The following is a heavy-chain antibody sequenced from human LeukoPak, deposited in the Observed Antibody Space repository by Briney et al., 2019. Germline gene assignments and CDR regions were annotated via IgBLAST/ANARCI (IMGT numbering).Heavy chain of an antibody. CDR1: GYTLTEIS. Sequence: ASVKVSCKVSGYTLTEISLHWVRQAPGKGLEWMAGFDREDAETISAQEFQGRVTMTEDTSTDTAYMELSSLRSEDTAVYYCTTGVIFSYRRGYFDYWGQGTLVTVSA. J-gene: IGHJ4*02. V-gene: IGHV1-24*01. CDR3: TTGVIFSYRRGYFDY. D-gene: IGHD3/OR15-3a*01. CDR2: FDREDAET.